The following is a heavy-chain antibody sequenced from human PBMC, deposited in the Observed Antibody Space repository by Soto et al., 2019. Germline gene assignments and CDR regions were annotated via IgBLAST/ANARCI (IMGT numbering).Heavy chain of an antibody. Sequence: QVQLVQSGAEVKKPGSSVKVSCKASGGTFSSYTISWVRQAPGQGLEWMGRIIPILGIANYAQKFQGRVTITAEKSTSTAYMELSSLRSEDTAVYYCATPTRGDCSGGSCYRYYFDYLGQGTLVTFSS. J-gene: IGHJ4*02. D-gene: IGHD2-15*01. CDR3: ATPTRGDCSGGSCYRYYFDY. CDR1: GGTFSSYT. V-gene: IGHV1-69*02. CDR2: IIPILGIA.